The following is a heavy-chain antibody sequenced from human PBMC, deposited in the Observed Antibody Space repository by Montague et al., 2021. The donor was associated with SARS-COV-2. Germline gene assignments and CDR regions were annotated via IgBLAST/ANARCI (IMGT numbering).Heavy chain of an antibody. V-gene: IGHV3-7*04. CDR2: TNQDGGVR. Sequence: SLRLSCAASGFTFRNYWMSWFRQAPGKGLEWVANTNQDGGVRQYVVSVRGRFTISRDNVKNSLYLQMNSLRAEDTGVYYCARGDDSDVWGQGTMVTVSS. CDR3: ARGDDSDV. CDR1: GFTFRNYW. J-gene: IGHJ3*01.